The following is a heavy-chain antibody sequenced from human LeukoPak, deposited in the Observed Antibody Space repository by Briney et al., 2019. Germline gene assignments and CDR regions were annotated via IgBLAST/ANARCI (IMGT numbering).Heavy chain of an antibody. CDR3: ARRGSIAAPIDY. V-gene: IGHV5-51*01. J-gene: IGHJ4*02. Sequence: GESLKISCKASGFSFTNHWIGWVRQMPGKGLEWMGIIYPGDSDTRYSPSFQGRVTISADKSISTAYLQWSSLKASDTAMYYCARRGSIAAPIDYWGQGTLVTVSS. D-gene: IGHD6-6*01. CDR2: IYPGDSDT. CDR1: GFSFTNHW.